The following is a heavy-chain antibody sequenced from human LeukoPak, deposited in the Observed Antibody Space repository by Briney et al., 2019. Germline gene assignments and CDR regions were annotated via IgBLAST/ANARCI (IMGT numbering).Heavy chain of an antibody. V-gene: IGHV4-30-2*01. Sequence: SQTLSLTCAVSGGSISSGGYSWSWIRQPPGKGLEWIGYIYHSGSTYYNPSLKSRVTISVDRSKNQFSLKLSSVTAADTAVYYCARAMLNYFDYWGQGTLVTVSS. D-gene: IGHD2-8*01. CDR1: GGSISSGGYS. CDR2: IYHSGST. CDR3: ARAMLNYFDY. J-gene: IGHJ4*02.